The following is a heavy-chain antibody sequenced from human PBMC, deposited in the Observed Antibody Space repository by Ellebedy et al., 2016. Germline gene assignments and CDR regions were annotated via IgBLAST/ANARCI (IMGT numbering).Heavy chain of an antibody. Sequence: GESLKISXAASGFTFSDYYMNWIRQAPGKGLEWISYISSSGSTIFYADSVKGRFTISRDNAKNSLYLQMNSLRAEDTAVYFCARNGDYGSGSFQTRPNWFDPWGQGALVTVSS. CDR2: ISSSGSTI. J-gene: IGHJ5*02. CDR1: GFTFSDYY. V-gene: IGHV3-11*01. CDR3: ARNGDYGSGSFQTRPNWFDP. D-gene: IGHD3-10*01.